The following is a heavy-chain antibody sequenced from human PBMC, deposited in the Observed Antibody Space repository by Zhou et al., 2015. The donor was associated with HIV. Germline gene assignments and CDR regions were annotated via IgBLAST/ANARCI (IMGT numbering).Heavy chain of an antibody. D-gene: IGHD6-13*01. CDR2: IIPIVGRA. CDR3: ARLAATHSSKWYWFDP. Sequence: LMQSGTEVTKPGSSVKVSCRASGGTFSGYAISWVRQAPGQGLEWMGGIIPIVGRATYAKKFQGRLTITADESTSTADMELSSLRSEDTAVYYCARLAATHSSKWYWFDPWGQGTLVTVSS. J-gene: IGHJ5*02. CDR1: GGTFSGYA. V-gene: IGHV1-69*01.